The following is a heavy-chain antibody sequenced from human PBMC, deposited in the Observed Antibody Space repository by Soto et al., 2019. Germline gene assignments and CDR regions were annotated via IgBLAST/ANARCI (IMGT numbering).Heavy chain of an antibody. Sequence: EVQLLESGGGLVQPGGSLRLSCAASGFTFSTYTMSWVRRAPGKGLEWVSAISGSGGSPSYADSVQGRFTISRDNPKKTLYLQMNSLRAEDTAVYYCAKARCSTTNCYVPDYWGQGILVTVSS. CDR1: GFTFSTYT. D-gene: IGHD2-2*01. CDR2: ISGSGGSP. J-gene: IGHJ4*02. CDR3: AKARCSTTNCYVPDY. V-gene: IGHV3-23*01.